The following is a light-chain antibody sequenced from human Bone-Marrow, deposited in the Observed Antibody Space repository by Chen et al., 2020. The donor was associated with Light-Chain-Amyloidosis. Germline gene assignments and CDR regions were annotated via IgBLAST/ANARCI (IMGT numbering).Light chain of an antibody. J-gene: IGKJ1*01. CDR1: QDINSW. CDR2: LAS. Sequence: DIQMTQSPSTLSASVGDRVTITCRASQDINSWLAWYQQKPGKAPKLLIYLASNLERGVPSRFSGTRSGTEFTLTISSLQPDEVATYYCQHYNTYSRTVGQGAKVEI. V-gene: IGKV1-5*03. CDR3: QHYNTYSRT.